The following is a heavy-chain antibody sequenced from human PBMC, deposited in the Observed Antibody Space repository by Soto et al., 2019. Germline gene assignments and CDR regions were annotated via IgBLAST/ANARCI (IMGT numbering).Heavy chain of an antibody. J-gene: IGHJ4*02. V-gene: IGHV3-74*01. CDR3: LRDQRHWNEFADQ. CDR2: ISQDGAIA. Sequence: VQLVESGGGLVQPGGSLRLSCAASGFAFGSYWMHWCRQAPGKGLVWVSRISQDGAIATQADSVKGRCTISRDNAKNTLFLQMNSLRADDTAVYYCLRDQRHWNEFADQWGQGTLVTVSS. CDR1: GFAFGSYW. D-gene: IGHD1-1*01.